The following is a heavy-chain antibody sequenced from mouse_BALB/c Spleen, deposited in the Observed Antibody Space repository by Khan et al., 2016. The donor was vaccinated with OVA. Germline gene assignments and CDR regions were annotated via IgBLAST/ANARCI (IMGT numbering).Heavy chain of an antibody. V-gene: IGHV3-8*02. CDR3: ACEVRGVAN. Sequence: EVQLQESGPSLVKPSQTLSLTCSVTGDSITRGFWNWIRKFPGNKLDYMGYISYSGNTYCNPSLKSRISITRDTSKNQYYLQLNSVTTDDTATYYCACEVRGVANWGQGTLVTVSA. CDR1: GDSITRGF. D-gene: IGHD1-1*01. CDR2: ISYSGNT. J-gene: IGHJ3*01.